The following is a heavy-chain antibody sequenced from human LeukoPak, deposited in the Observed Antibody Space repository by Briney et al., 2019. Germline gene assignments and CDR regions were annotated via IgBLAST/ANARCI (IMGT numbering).Heavy chain of an antibody. CDR3: ARGRLVVPAARFPFDY. D-gene: IGHD2-2*01. CDR2: MNPNSGNT. J-gene: IGHJ4*02. Sequence: ASVKVSCKASGYTFTSYDINWVRQATGQGLEWMGWMNPNSGNTGYTQKFQGRVTMTRNTSISTAYMELSSLRSEDTAVYYCARGRLVVPAARFPFDYWGQGTLVTVSS. CDR1: GYTFTSYD. V-gene: IGHV1-8*01.